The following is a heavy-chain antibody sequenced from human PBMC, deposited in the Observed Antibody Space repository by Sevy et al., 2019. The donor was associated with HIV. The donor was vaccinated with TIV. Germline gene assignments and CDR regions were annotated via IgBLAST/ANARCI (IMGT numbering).Heavy chain of an antibody. CDR3: ARWLGAYYYDSSGYSLGY. V-gene: IGHV3-11*01. Sequence: GGSLRLSCAASGFTFSDYYMSWIRQAPGKGLEWVSYISSSGSTIYYADSVKGRFTISRDNAKNSLYLQMNSLRAEDTAVYYCARWLGAYYYDSSGYSLGYWGQGTLVTVSS. D-gene: IGHD3-22*01. J-gene: IGHJ4*02. CDR2: ISSSGSTI. CDR1: GFTFSDYY.